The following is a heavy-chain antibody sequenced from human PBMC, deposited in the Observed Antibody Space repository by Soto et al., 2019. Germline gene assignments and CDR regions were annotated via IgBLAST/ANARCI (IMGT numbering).Heavy chain of an antibody. D-gene: IGHD6-19*01. V-gene: IGHV4-34*01. CDR1: GGSFSGYY. CDR2: INHSGST. J-gene: IGHJ5*02. CDR3: ARRIGTGSRGWYSGS. Sequence: SETLSLTCAVYGGSFSGYYWTWIRQPPGKGLEWIGEINHSGSTNYNPSLKSRVAILVDTSKHQFSLKVNSVTDADTAVYYCARRIGTGSRGWYSGSWGQGTLVTVSS.